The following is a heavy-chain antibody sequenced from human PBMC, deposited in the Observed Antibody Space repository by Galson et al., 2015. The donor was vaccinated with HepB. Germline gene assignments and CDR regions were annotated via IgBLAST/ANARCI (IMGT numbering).Heavy chain of an antibody. V-gene: IGHV3-33*06. D-gene: IGHD6-13*01. CDR3: AKGGIWWQQLEENWFDP. CDR1: GFTFSSYG. CDR2: IWYDGSNK. Sequence: SLRLSCAASGFTFSSYGMHWVRQAPGKGLEWVAVIWYDGSNKYYADSVKGRFTISRDNSKNTLYLQMNSLRAEDTAVYYCAKGGIWWQQLEENWFDPWGQGTLVTVSS. J-gene: IGHJ5*02.